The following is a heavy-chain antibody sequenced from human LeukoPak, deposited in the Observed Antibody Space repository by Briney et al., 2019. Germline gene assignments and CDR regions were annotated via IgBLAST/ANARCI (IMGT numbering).Heavy chain of an antibody. J-gene: IGHJ5*02. D-gene: IGHD6-13*01. CDR3: ARGGYSSSWYPPPWFDP. CDR2: ISSSSSYI. CDR1: GFTFSSYS. V-gene: IGHV3-21*01. Sequence: PGGPLRLSCAASGFTFSSYSMNWVRQAPGKGLEWVSSISSSSSYIYYADSVKGRFTISRDNAKNSLYLQMNSLRAEDTAVYYCARGGYSSSWYPPPWFDPWGQGTLVTVSS.